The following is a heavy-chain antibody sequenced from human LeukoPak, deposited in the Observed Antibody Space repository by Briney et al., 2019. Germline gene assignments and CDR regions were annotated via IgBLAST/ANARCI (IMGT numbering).Heavy chain of an antibody. D-gene: IGHD1-26*01. CDR1: GGTFSIYA. CDR2: IIPIFGTA. J-gene: IGHJ6*02. V-gene: IGHV1-69*13. CDR3: ARDGGSYFNFHYGMDV. Sequence: SVKVSCKASGGTFSIYAISWVRQAPGQGLEWMGGIIPIFGTANYAQKFQGRVTITADESTSTAYMELSSLRSEDTAVYYCARDGGSYFNFHYGMDVWGQGTTVTVSS.